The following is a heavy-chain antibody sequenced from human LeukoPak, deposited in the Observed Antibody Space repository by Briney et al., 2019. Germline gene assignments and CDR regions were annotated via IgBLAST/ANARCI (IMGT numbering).Heavy chain of an antibody. Sequence: PGGSLRLSCAASGFTFSSYEMNWVRQAPGKGLEWLSRISNSGSSIQYADSVKGRFTISRDNAKNSLYLQMNSLRVEDTAVYYRARTRDGPFAYWGQGTLVTVSS. CDR1: GFTFSSYE. CDR3: ARTRDGPFAY. CDR2: ISNSGSSI. J-gene: IGHJ4*02. V-gene: IGHV3-48*03. D-gene: IGHD5-24*01.